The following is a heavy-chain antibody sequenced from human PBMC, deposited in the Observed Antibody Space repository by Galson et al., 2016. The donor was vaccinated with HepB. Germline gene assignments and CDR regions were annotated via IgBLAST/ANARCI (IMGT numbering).Heavy chain of an antibody. Sequence: SLRLSCAASGFTFSSYAMHWVRQAPGKGLEWVAVIWYDGSNKYFADSVKGRSTVSREDSKNTLYLRMSSLRDEDTAIYYCAKDPSTGWYKYYHGMDVWGQGTTVSVSS. CDR1: GFTFSSYA. D-gene: IGHD6-19*01. CDR2: IWYDGSNK. CDR3: AKDPSTGWYKYYHGMDV. V-gene: IGHV3-33*06. J-gene: IGHJ6*02.